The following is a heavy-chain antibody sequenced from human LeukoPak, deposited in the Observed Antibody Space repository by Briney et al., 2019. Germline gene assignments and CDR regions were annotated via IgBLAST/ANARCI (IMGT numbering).Heavy chain of an antibody. Sequence: SQTLSLTCNVSGDSINSGGFYWNWIRQPPGKGLEWIAYIHQSGITVSNPSLKSRLTLSLDASKNQFSLRLTSVTVADTAVYYCARDLEYCSTTSCFTWGQGTLVTVSS. D-gene: IGHD2-2*01. V-gene: IGHV4-30-2*01. CDR2: IHQSGIT. J-gene: IGHJ5*02. CDR1: GDSINSGGFY. CDR3: ARDLEYCSTTSCFT.